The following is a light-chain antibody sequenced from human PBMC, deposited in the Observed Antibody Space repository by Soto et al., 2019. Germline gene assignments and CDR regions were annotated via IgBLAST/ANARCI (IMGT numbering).Light chain of an antibody. V-gene: IGKV1-5*01. Sequence: PSTLSASVGDRVTITCRASQSIVRWMAWYQQKPGKAPKLLIYDASSLETGVPSRFSGSRSGTEFTLTISSLQPDDFATYYCQHYHSYSWKCGQGNKGDIK. CDR2: DAS. CDR1: QSIVRW. J-gene: IGKJ1*01. CDR3: QHYHSYSWK.